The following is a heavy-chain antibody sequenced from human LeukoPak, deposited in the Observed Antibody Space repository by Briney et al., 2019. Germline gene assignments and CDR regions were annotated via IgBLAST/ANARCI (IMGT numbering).Heavy chain of an antibody. D-gene: IGHD6-13*01. CDR2: MNPNSGNT. CDR3: ARGMYSSSWLDDY. Sequence: ASLKVSCKASGYTFTSYDINWVRQATGQGLEWMGWMNPNSGNTGYAQKFQGRVTTTRNTSISTAYMELSSLRSEDTAVYYCARGMYSSSWLDDYWGQGTLVTVSS. V-gene: IGHV1-8*03. CDR1: GYTFTSYD. J-gene: IGHJ4*02.